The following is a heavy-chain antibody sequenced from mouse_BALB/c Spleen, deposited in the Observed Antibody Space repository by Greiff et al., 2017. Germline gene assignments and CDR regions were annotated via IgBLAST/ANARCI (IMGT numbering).Heavy chain of an antibody. CDR2: INPYNDGT. J-gene: IGHJ3*01. D-gene: IGHD2-3*01. CDR3: AREGWLLRPAWFAY. CDR1: GYTFTSYV. Sequence: VQLQQSGPELVKPGASVKMSCKASGYTFTSYVMHWVKQKPGQGLEWIGYINPYNDGTKYNEKFKGKATLTSDKSSSTAYMELSSLTSEDSAVYYCAREGWLLRPAWFAYWGQGTLVTVSA. V-gene: IGHV1-14*01.